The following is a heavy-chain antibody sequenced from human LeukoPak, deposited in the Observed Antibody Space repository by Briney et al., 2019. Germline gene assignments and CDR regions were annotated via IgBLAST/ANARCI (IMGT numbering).Heavy chain of an antibody. V-gene: IGHV3-23*01. D-gene: IGHD2-15*01. CDR2: ITGSGGST. CDR3: AKGSGGSRPCYFDY. J-gene: IGHJ4*02. CDR1: GYTFSIYA. Sequence: GGSLRLSCVASGYTFSIYAMSWVREAPGKGLEWVSDITGSGGSTYYADSVRGRFSISRDNSKNTVYLQMSSLRAEDTAVYCCAKGSGGSRPCYFDYWGQGTLVTVSS.